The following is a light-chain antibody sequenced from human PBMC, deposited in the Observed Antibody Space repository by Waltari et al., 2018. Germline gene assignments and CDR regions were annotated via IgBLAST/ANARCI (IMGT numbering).Light chain of an antibody. CDR1: SSNIGSNY. Sequence: QSVLTQPPSASGTPGQRVTISCSGSSSNIGSNYLYWYQQLPGAAPKLLIYRNNQRAAGCPDRFSGSKSGTSASPAISGLRSEDEADSYCAAWDDSLSGRVFGGGTKLTVL. J-gene: IGLJ3*02. V-gene: IGLV1-47*01. CDR2: RNN. CDR3: AAWDDSLSGRV.